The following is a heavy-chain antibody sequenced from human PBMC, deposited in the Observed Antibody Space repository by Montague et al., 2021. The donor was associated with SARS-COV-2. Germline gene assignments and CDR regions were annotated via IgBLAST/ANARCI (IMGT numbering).Heavy chain of an antibody. Sequence: SETLSLTRTVSGGSISSSSYYWGWIRQPPGKGLEWIGSIYYSGSTYYXPSLKSRVTISVDTSKNQFSLKLSSVTAADTAVYYCAREGGWLSRGSYYFDYWGQGTLVTVSS. CDR2: IYYSGST. V-gene: IGHV4-39*07. CDR1: GGSISSSSYY. D-gene: IGHD3-22*01. J-gene: IGHJ4*02. CDR3: AREGGWLSRGSYYFDY.